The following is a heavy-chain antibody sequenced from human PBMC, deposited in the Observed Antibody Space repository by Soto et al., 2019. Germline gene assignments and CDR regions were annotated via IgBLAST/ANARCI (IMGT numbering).Heavy chain of an antibody. CDR2: ISPVFGRA. CDR1: GGTLSNYG. D-gene: IGHD4-17*01. J-gene: IGHJ6*02. V-gene: IGHV1-69*12. CDR3: ARGDATKIVVTTYYGMDV. Sequence: QVQLVQSGAEVKKPGSSVKVSCKASGGTLSNYGISWVRQAPEQGLDWMGGISPVFGRATYGPKFQGRVTITADESTSTVYMDVTSLRSEDTAVYYCARGDATKIVVTTYYGMDVWGPGTTVTVSS.